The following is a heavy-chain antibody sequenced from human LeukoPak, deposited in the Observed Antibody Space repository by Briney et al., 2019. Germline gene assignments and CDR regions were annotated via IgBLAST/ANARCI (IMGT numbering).Heavy chain of an antibody. D-gene: IGHD5-18*01. J-gene: IGHJ5*02. Sequence: SETLSLTCTVSGGSISSSSYYWGWIRQPPGKGLEWIGSIYYSGSTYYNPSLKSRVTISVDTSKNQFSLKLSSVTAADTAVYYCARQSWQLWPAHWFDPWGQGTLVTVSS. CDR2: IYYSGST. CDR1: GGSISSSSYY. CDR3: ARQSWQLWPAHWFDP. V-gene: IGHV4-39*01.